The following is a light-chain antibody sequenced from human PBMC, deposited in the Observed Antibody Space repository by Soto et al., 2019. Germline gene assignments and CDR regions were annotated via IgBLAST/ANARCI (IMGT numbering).Light chain of an antibody. V-gene: IGKV1-5*03. CDR3: QHYNSYSEA. Sequence: DIQMTQSPSTLSGSVGDRVTMTCRASQTISSWLAWYQQKPRKAPKLLIYKASTLKSGVPSRFSGSGSGTEFTLTISSLQPDDFATYYCQHYNSYSEAFGQGTKVDIK. CDR2: KAS. CDR1: QTISSW. J-gene: IGKJ1*01.